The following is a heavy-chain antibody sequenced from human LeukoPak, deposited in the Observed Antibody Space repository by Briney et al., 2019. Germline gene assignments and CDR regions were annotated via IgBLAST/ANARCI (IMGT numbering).Heavy chain of an antibody. D-gene: IGHD1-26*01. V-gene: IGHV5-51*01. CDR2: IYPGDSDT. J-gene: IGHJ4*02. Sequence: GESLKISCKGSGYSFTSYWIGWVRQMPGKGLEWMGGIYPGDSDTRYSPSFQGQVTISADKSINTAYLQLRSLKASDTALYYCARLSSGSYPTTDYWGQGTLVTVSS. CDR3: ARLSSGSYPTTDY. CDR1: GYSFTSYW.